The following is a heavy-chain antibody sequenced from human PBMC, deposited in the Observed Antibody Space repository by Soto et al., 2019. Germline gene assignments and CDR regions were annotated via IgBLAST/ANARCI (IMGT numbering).Heavy chain of an antibody. CDR2: ISGSDLST. D-gene: IGHD6-19*01. V-gene: IGHV3-23*01. CDR1: GFTFSNCA. CDR3: AKDIGGGWSYFDY. Sequence: EVQVLESGGGWVQPGGSLRLSCAASGFTFSNCAMRWGRQAPGTGLEWVSTISGSDLSTYYADSVKGRFTISRDNSKNTLYLQMNSLRAEDTALYYCAKDIGGGWSYFDYWGQGTLVTVSS. J-gene: IGHJ4*02.